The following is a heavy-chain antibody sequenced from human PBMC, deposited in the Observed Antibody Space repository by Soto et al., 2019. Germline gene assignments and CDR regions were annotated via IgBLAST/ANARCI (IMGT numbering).Heavy chain of an antibody. CDR2: INAANGNT. Sequence: QVQLVQSGAEVKKPGAPVKVSCKASGYTFTTYAMHWVRQAPGQKLEWMGWINAANGNTKYSQRFQGRVTITRDTSASTAYMELSSLRSEDTAVYYCARDYGSGSPTFGYWGQGTLVTVSS. V-gene: IGHV1-3*01. J-gene: IGHJ4*02. CDR1: GYTFTTYA. CDR3: ARDYGSGSPTFGY. D-gene: IGHD3-10*01.